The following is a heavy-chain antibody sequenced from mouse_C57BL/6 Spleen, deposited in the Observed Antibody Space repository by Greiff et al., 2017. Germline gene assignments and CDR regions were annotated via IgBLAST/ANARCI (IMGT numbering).Heavy chain of an antibody. V-gene: IGHV2-2*01. CDR2: IWSGGST. CDR3: ARGASSGDYFDY. J-gene: IGHJ2*01. Sequence: QVQLQQSGPGLVQPSQSLSITCTVSGFSLTSYGVHWVRQSPGKGLEWLGVIWSGGSTDYNAAFISKLSISKDNSKSQVFFKMNSLQADDTAIYFCARGASSGDYFDYWGQGTTLTVSS. D-gene: IGHD1-1*01. CDR1: GFSLTSYG.